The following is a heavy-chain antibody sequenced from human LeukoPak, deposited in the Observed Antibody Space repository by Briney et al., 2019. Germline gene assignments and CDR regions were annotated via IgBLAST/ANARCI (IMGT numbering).Heavy chain of an antibody. CDR1: GGSISSGSYY. CDR2: VYTSGST. J-gene: IGHJ4*02. D-gene: IGHD4-11*01. CDR3: ARDSTVTTHFDY. Sequence: SETLSLTCTVSGGSISSGSYYWSWIRQPAGKGLEWIGRVYTSGSTNYNPSLKSRVTTSVDTSKNQFSLKLSSVTAADTAVYYCARDSTVTTHFDYWGQGTLVTVSS. V-gene: IGHV4-61*02.